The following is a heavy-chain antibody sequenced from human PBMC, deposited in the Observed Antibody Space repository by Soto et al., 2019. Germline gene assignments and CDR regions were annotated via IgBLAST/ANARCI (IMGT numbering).Heavy chain of an antibody. CDR3: ARGSIPSDY. CDR2: IYPSGSA. V-gene: IGHV4-4*07. CDR1: GGSVTTYY. J-gene: IGHJ4*02. Sequence: SETLSLTFMVSGGSVTTYYWSWIRQSAGKGLEWIGRIYPSGSANYNPSLKSRVTLSIDTSRNQFSLNLSSVTDADTAVYFCARGSIPSDYWGQGTLVTVSS.